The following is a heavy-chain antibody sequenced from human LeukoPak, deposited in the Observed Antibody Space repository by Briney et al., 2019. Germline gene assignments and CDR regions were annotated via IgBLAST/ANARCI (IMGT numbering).Heavy chain of an antibody. CDR2: INPSGGT. Sequence: TGETLSLTCAVSGGSFSGYYWNWVRQPPGKGLEWVGEINPSGGTNYSPSLQSRVTIAVHTSTNQFYLKVPSVTASDTAVYYCARGNNPDCLANWGQGTLLTVSS. CDR3: ARGNNPDCLAN. V-gene: IGHV4-34*01. CDR1: GGSFSGYY. J-gene: IGHJ4*02. D-gene: IGHD3-16*01.